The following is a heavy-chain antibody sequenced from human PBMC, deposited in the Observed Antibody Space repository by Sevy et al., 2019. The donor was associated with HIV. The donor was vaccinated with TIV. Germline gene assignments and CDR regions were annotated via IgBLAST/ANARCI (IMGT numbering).Heavy chain of an antibody. CDR2: LSFGCGEI. Sequence: GGSLRLSCAASGFTFSKYSMSWVRQPPGKGLEWVSTLSFGCGEINHADSVKVPFTISRANSKNSLYLKMNNLRAEDTAVYYCAREGCTKPHDYWGQGTLVTVSS. D-gene: IGHD2-8*01. J-gene: IGHJ4*02. V-gene: IGHV3-23*01. CDR1: GFTFSKYS. CDR3: AREGCTKPHDY.